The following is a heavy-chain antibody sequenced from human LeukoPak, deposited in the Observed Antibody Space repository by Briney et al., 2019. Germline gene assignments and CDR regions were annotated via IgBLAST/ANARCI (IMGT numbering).Heavy chain of an antibody. CDR1: GGSFSGYY. D-gene: IGHD3-9*01. CDR2: INHSGST. J-gene: IGHJ4*02. V-gene: IGHV4-34*01. CDR3: ARHVRLRYFDWLLPDPLQFDY. Sequence: SETLSLTCAVYGGSFSGYYWSWIRQPPGKGLEWIGEINHSGSTYYNPSLKSRVTISVDTSKNQFSLKLSSVTAADTAVYYCARHVRLRYFDWLLPDPLQFDYWGQGTLVTVSS.